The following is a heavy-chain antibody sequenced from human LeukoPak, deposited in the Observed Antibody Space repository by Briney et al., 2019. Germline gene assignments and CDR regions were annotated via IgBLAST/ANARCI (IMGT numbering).Heavy chain of an antibody. J-gene: IGHJ4*02. V-gene: IGHV4-39*01. CDR2: IYYSGST. CDR3: ARHGYYYDRSGYYGSAATFDY. Sequence: ASETLSLTCGVYGDSMSIHYDYWGWLRQPPGKGPEWIGGIYYSGSTYYSPSLKSRVTISIDRSKNQFSLNLSSVTAADTAVYYCARHGYYYDRSGYYGSAATFDYWGQGTLVTVSS. CDR1: GDSMSIHYDY. D-gene: IGHD3-22*01.